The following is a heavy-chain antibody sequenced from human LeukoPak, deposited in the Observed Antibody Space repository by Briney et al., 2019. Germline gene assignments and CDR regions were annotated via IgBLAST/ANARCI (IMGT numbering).Heavy chain of an antibody. CDR1: GGSISSAYY. J-gene: IGHJ4*02. CDR2: FHYSGST. Sequence: ASETLSLTCTVSGGSISSAYYWGWIRQSPGKGLEWIGSFHYSGSTSYNPSLKSRVTISVDSSKNQFSLRLSSVTAADTAVYYCARGFWSRYYDYWGQGTLVTVSS. V-gene: IGHV4-38-2*02. D-gene: IGHD2-8*02. CDR3: ARGFWSRYYDY.